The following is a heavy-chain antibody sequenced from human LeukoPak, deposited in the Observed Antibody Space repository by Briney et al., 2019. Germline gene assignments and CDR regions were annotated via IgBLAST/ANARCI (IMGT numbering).Heavy chain of an antibody. CDR1: GGSISSYY. CDR2: IYYSGST. CDR3: ASYDILTGYYSFDY. J-gene: IGHJ4*02. D-gene: IGHD3-9*01. Sequence: SETLSLTCTVSGGSISSYYWGWIRQPPGKGLEWIGSIYYSGSTYYNPSLKSRVTISVDTSKNQFSLKLSSVTAADTAVYYCASYDILTGYYSFDYWGQGTLVTVSS. V-gene: IGHV4-39*07.